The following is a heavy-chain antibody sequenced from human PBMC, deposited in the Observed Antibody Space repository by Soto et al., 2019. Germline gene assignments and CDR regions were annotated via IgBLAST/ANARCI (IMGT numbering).Heavy chain of an antibody. CDR1: GDSVSSNSAA. D-gene: IGHD6-6*01. V-gene: IGHV6-1*01. CDR3: ARAPSLAARGYYFDY. J-gene: IGHJ4*02. Sequence: SQTXSLXCAISGDSVSSNSAAWNWIXXSXXXCLEWLGRTYYRSKWYNDYAVSVKSRITINPDTSKNQFSLQLNSVTPEDTAVYYCARAPSLAARGYYFDYWGQGTLV. CDR2: TYYRSKWYN.